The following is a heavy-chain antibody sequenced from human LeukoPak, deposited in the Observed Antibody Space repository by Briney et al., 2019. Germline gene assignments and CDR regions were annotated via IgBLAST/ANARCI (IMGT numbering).Heavy chain of an antibody. CDR2: IYYSGST. V-gene: IGHV4-39*01. D-gene: IGHD3-10*01. CDR1: GGSISSSSYY. CDR3: ARHYGSGSYHDY. Sequence: SETLSLTCTVSGGSISSSSYYWGWIRQPPGKGLEWIGSIYYSGSTYYNPSLKSRVTISVDTSKNQFSLKLSSVTAADTAVYYCARHYGSGSYHDYWGQGTLVTVST. J-gene: IGHJ4*02.